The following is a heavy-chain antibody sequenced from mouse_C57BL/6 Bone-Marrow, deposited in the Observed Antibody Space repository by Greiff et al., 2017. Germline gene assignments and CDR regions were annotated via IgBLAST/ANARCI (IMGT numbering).Heavy chain of an antibody. Sequence: VQLQQSGAELVRPGASVTLSCKASGYTFTVYEMHWVKQTPVHGLEWIGAIDPETGGTAYNQKFKGKAILTADKSSSTAYMELRSLTSEDSAVYYCTRSDYYDTPAWFAYWGQGTLVTVSA. V-gene: IGHV1-15*01. CDR2: IDPETGGT. CDR3: TRSDYYDTPAWFAY. D-gene: IGHD1-1*01. CDR1: GYTFTVYE. J-gene: IGHJ3*01.